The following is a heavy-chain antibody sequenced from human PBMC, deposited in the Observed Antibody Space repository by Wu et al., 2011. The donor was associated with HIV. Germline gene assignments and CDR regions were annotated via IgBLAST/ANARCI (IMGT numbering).Heavy chain of an antibody. V-gene: IGHV1-2*02. J-gene: IGHJ4*02. Sequence: QVQMVQSGAEVKKPGASVKVSCKASGYTFTGYYMHWVRQAPGQGLEWMGWINPNSGGTNYAQKFQGRVTMTRDTSISTAYMELSRLRSDDTAVYYCARGWYSSGWYKGFVGYWGQGTLVTVSS. D-gene: IGHD6-19*01. CDR2: INPNSGGT. CDR1: GYTFTGYY. CDR3: ARGWYSSGWYKGFVGY.